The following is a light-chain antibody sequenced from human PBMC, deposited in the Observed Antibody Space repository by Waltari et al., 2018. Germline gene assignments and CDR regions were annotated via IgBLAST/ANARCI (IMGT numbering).Light chain of an antibody. CDR3: SSHISSTTLV. CDR1: RSDVGDYNF. CDR2: NVS. V-gene: IGLV2-14*01. Sequence: QSALTQPASLSGSPGQSITISCTGSRSDVGDYNFVSWYQQHPGRAPKLIIYNVSNRPSGISNRLSGSKSGNTASLTISGLQAEDEADYYCSSHISSTTLVFGGGTKLTVV. J-gene: IGLJ3*02.